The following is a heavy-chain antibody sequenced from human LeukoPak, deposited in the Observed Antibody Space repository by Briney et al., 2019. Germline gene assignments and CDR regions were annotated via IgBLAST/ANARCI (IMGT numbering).Heavy chain of an antibody. CDR3: ARDSPRFFAAAAGLDY. V-gene: IGHV1-69*05. Sequence: SVKVSCKASGGTFSSYAISWVRQAPGQGLEWMGGIIPIFGTANYAQKFQGRVTITTDESTSTAYMELSSLRSEDTAVYYCARDSPRFFAAAAGLDYWGQGTLVTVSS. CDR1: GGTFSSYA. D-gene: IGHD6-13*01. J-gene: IGHJ4*02. CDR2: IIPIFGTA.